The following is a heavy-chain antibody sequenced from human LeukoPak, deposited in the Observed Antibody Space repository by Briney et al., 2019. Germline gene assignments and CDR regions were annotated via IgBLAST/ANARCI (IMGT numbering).Heavy chain of an antibody. Sequence: GGSLRLSCAASGFTFSSYAMHWVRQAPGKGLERVAVISYDGSNKYYADSVKGRFTISRDNSKNTLYLQMNSLRAEDTAVYYCARDGSTMIVVVTTEGYGMDVWGQGTTVTVSS. CDR3: ARDGSTMIVVVTTEGYGMDV. CDR1: GFTFSSYA. CDR2: ISYDGSNK. J-gene: IGHJ6*02. V-gene: IGHV3-30-3*01. D-gene: IGHD3-22*01.